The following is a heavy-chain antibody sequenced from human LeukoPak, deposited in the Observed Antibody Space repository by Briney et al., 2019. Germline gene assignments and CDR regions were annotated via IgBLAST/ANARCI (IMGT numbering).Heavy chain of an antibody. CDR3: ARSPLRYYGATDY. CDR1: GFIVSTNY. CDR2: IYNDDRT. V-gene: IGHV3-53*01. D-gene: IGHD4-17*01. Sequence: GGSLRLSCAASGFIVSTNYMGWVRQAPGKGLEWVSVIYNDDRTYFADSVKGRFAISRDNSKNTLYLQMNSLRAEDTAVYYCARSPLRYYGATDYWGQGTLVTVSS. J-gene: IGHJ4*02.